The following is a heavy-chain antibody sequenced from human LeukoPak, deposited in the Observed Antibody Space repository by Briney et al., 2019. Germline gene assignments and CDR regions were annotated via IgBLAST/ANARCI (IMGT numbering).Heavy chain of an antibody. CDR3: ARGSIVATISDYYGMDV. CDR2: INSDGSST. J-gene: IGHJ6*02. D-gene: IGHD5-12*01. CDR1: GFTFSSYW. V-gene: IGHV3-74*01. Sequence: GGSLRLSCAASGFTFSSYWMPWVRQAPGKGLVWVSRINSDGSSTSYADSVKGRFTISRDNAKNTLYLQMNSLRAEDTAVYYCARGSIVATISDYYGMDVWGQGTTVTVSS.